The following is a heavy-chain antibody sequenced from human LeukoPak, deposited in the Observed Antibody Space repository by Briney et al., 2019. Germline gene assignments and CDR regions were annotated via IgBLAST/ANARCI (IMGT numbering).Heavy chain of an antibody. D-gene: IGHD4-17*01. CDR3: ARPTVTTLFWYFDL. V-gene: IGHV4-39*01. CDR2: IHYSGST. J-gene: IGHJ2*01. CDR1: GGSISSSSYS. Sequence: PSETLSLTCTVSGGSISSSSYSWGWIRQPPGEGLEWIGSIHYSGSTYYNPSLKSRVTISIDTSKNQFSLKLSSVTAADTAVYYCARPTVTTLFWYFDLWGRGTLVTVSS.